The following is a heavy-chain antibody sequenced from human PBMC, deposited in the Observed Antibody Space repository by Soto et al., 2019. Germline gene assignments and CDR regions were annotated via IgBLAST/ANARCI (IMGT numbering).Heavy chain of an antibody. D-gene: IGHD3-22*01. CDR1: GGTFSSYT. CDR2: IIPILGIA. CDR3: ARGRVTMIVVAQYAFDI. J-gene: IGHJ3*02. V-gene: IGHV1-69*02. Sequence: ASVKVSCKASGGTFSSYTISWVRQAPGQGLEWMGRIIPILGIANYAQKFQGRVTITADKSTSTAYMELSSLRSEDTAVYYCARGRVTMIVVAQYAFDIWGQGTMVTVSS.